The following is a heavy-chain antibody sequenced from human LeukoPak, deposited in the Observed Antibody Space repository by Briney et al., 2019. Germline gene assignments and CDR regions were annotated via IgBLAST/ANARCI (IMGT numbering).Heavy chain of an antibody. CDR1: GYSISSGYY. CDR3: ARDRLLWFGELDY. Sequence: SETLSLTCTVSGYSISSGYYWGWIRQPPGKGLEWIGSIYHSGSTYYNPSHKSRVTTSVDTSKHQISLKLRSLTAAVTAVYYCARDRLLWFGELDYWGQGTLVIVSS. D-gene: IGHD3-10*01. CDR2: IYHSGST. J-gene: IGHJ4*02. V-gene: IGHV4-38-2*02.